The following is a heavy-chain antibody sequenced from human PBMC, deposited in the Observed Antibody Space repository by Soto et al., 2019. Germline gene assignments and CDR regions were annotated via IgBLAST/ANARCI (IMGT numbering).Heavy chain of an antibody. V-gene: IGHV1-69*13. Sequence: GASVKVSCKASGGTFSSYAISWVRQAPGQGLEWMGGIIPIFGTANYAQKFQGRVTITADESTSTAYMELSSLRSEDTAVYYCARGTPKDTAMATVLDYWGQGTLVTVSS. CDR3: ARGTPKDTAMATVLDY. CDR2: IIPIFGTA. J-gene: IGHJ4*02. CDR1: GGTFSSYA. D-gene: IGHD5-18*01.